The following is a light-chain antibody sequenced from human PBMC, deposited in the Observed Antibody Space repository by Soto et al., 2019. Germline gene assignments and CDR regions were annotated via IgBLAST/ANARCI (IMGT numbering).Light chain of an antibody. Sequence: DIQMTQSPSTLSASVGDRVTITCRASQSISSWLAWYQQKPGKAPKLLSYDASSLESGVPSRFSGSGSGTEFTLTISSLQPDDFATYYCQQYDSYSYTFGQGTKLELK. CDR1: QSISSW. J-gene: IGKJ2*01. CDR3: QQYDSYSYT. CDR2: DAS. V-gene: IGKV1-5*01.